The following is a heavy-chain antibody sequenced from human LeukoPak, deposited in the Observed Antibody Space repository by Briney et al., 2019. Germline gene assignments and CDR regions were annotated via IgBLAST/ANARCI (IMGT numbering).Heavy chain of an antibody. CDR3: AREGIAAADYYYYYMGV. V-gene: IGHV3-7*01. CDR1: GFTFSSYW. D-gene: IGHD6-13*01. CDR2: IKQDGSEK. J-gene: IGHJ6*03. Sequence: GGSLRLSRAASGFTFSSYWMSWVRQAPGKGLEWVANIKQDGSEKYYVDSVKGRFTISRDNAKNSLYLQMNSLRAEDTAVYYCAREGIAAADYYYYYMGVWGKGTTVTVSS.